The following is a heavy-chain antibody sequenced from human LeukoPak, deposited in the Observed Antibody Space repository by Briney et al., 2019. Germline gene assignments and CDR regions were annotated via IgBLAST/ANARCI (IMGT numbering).Heavy chain of an antibody. CDR1: GFTFSSYS. D-gene: IGHD5-18*01. Sequence: GGSLRLSCAASGFTFSSYSMNWVRQAPGKGLEWVSSISSSSSYIYYADSVKGRFTISRDNAKNSLYLQMNSLRAEDTAVYYCARGPKERGYSLYWGQGTLVTVSS. V-gene: IGHV3-21*01. CDR3: ARGPKERGYSLY. J-gene: IGHJ4*02. CDR2: ISSSSSYI.